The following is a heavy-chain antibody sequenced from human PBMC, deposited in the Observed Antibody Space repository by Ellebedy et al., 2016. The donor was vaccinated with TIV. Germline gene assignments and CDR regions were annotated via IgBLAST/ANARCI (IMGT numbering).Heavy chain of an antibody. CDR2: IKEGGSAI. J-gene: IGHJ4*02. CDR1: GFTFSNYW. CDR3: ARAIGAGDGK. D-gene: IGHD2-15*01. V-gene: IGHV3-7*01. Sequence: GGSLRLXXVASGFTFSNYWMHWVRQAPGKGLDWVANIKEGGSAIYYVDSVKGRFTISRDNAKNSLYLQMNSLRTEDTAVYYCARAIGAGDGKWGQGALVTVSS.